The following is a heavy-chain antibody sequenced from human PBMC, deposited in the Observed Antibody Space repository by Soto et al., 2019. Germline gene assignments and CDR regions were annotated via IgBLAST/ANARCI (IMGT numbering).Heavy chain of an antibody. V-gene: IGHV1-8*01. CDR1: GYSFITYD. CDR2: MNPTGGRT. Sequence: ASVKVSCTASGYSFITYDINWVRQAAGQGLEWMGWMNPTGGRTGCAQKFQGRLTMTMDTSSSTAYMELSSLTSDDTAVYYCARVPASLDPWGQGTLVTVSS. J-gene: IGHJ5*02. CDR3: ARVPASLDP.